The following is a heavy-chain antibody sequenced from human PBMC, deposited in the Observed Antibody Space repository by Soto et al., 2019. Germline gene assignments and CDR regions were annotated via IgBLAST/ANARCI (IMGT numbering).Heavy chain of an antibody. D-gene: IGHD6-19*01. CDR1: GYTFISYG. V-gene: IGHV1-18*01. CDR2: INAFNGNT. J-gene: IGHJ4*02. Sequence: QVQLVQSGAEVKKPGASVKVSCKASGYTFISYGISWVRQAPGQGLEWKGWINAFNGNTNYAQKLQGRVTMTRDTSTSTAYMELRSLRSDDTAVYYCARDPMAGTYFDYWGQGTLVTVSS. CDR3: ARDPMAGTYFDY.